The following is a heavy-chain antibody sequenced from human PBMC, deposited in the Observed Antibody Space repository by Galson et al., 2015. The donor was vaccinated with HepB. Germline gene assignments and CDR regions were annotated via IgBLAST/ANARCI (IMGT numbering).Heavy chain of an antibody. CDR3: ATVRGYSYGYDY. CDR1: GFTFSSSI. Sequence: SLRLSCAASGFTFSSSIMNWVRQAPGKGLEWVSYISISSTIYYADSVKGRFTISRDNAKNSLYLQMNSLRDDDTAVYYCATVRGYSYGYDYWGQGTLVTVSS. D-gene: IGHD5-18*01. CDR2: ISISSTI. V-gene: IGHV3-48*02. J-gene: IGHJ4*02.